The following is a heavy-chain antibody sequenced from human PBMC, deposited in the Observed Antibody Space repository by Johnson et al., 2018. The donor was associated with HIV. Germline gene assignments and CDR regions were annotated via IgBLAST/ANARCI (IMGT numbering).Heavy chain of an antibody. V-gene: IGHV3-30*04. J-gene: IGHJ3*02. D-gene: IGHD1-26*01. Sequence: QVQLVESGGGVVQPGRSLRLSCAASGFTFSSYAMHWVRQAPGKGLEWVAVISSDVSNKYYADSVKGRFTISRDNSKNTLYLQMNSLRAGDTAVYYCARAYSGSYINDAFDIWGQGTMVTVSS. CDR2: ISSDVSNK. CDR1: GFTFSSYA. CDR3: ARAYSGSYINDAFDI.